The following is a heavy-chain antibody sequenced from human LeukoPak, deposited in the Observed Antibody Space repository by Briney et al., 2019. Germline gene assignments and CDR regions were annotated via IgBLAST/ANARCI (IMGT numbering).Heavy chain of an antibody. D-gene: IGHD1-26*01. J-gene: IGHJ4*02. CDR3: ARGDSALDY. CDR2: MNPNSGNT. V-gene: IGHV1-8*02. CDR1: GGTFSSYT. Sequence: ASVKVSCKASGGTFSSYTISWVRQATGQGLEWMGWMNPNSGNTGYAQKFQGRVTMTRNTSISTAYMELSSLRSEDTAVYYCARGDSALDYWGQGTLVTVSS.